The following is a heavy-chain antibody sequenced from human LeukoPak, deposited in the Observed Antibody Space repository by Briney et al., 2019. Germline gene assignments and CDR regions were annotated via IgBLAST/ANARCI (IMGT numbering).Heavy chain of an antibody. CDR2: IRYDGSNK. CDR1: GFTFSSYG. CDR3: APEPPGVFGVVSNDY. J-gene: IGHJ4*02. Sequence: GGSLRLSCAASGFTFSSYGMHWDRQAPGKGLEWVAFIRYDGSNKYYADSVKGRFTISRDNSKNTLYLQMNSLRAEDTAVYYCAPEPPGVFGVVSNDYWGQGTLVTVSS. V-gene: IGHV3-30*02. D-gene: IGHD3-3*01.